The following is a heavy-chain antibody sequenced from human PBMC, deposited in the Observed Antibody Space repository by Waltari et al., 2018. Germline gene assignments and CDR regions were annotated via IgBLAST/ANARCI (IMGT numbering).Heavy chain of an antibody. Sequence: QVQLQESGPGLVKPSETLSLTCTVSGGSISSHYWSWIRQPPGKGLEWIGYIYYSGRTNYNPSLKSRVPISVDTSKNQFSLKLSSVTAADTAVYYCARDSVAAAGTRDYWGQGTLVTVSS. D-gene: IGHD6-13*01. V-gene: IGHV4-59*11. CDR3: ARDSVAAAGTRDY. CDR2: IYYSGRT. J-gene: IGHJ4*02. CDR1: GGSISSHY.